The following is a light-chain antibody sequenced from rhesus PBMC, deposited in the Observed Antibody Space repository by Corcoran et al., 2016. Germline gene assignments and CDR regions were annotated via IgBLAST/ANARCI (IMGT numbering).Light chain of an antibody. CDR3: HQYDNWNS. Sequence: ETVLTQSPATLSLSPGEKATLSCRASQSVGSNLAWYQQKPGQAPKHLIYDASSRATDIPDRFRGSWSGTEFTLTISSLEPEDVGLYYCHQYDNWNSFGQVTKVEIK. CDR1: QSVGSN. V-gene: IGKV3-42*02. J-gene: IGKJ2*01. CDR2: DAS.